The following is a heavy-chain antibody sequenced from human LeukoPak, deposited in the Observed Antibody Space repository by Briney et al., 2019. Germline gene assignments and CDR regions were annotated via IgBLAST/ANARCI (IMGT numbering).Heavy chain of an antibody. CDR3: AREILWFGELSYDY. J-gene: IGHJ4*02. V-gene: IGHV3-48*03. CDR2: ISTSGSII. Sequence: PGGSLRLSCAVSGFTFRSHEMNWARQAPGKGLEWISYISTSGSIIYYADSVKGRFTISRDNARNSLFLQMGSLKVEDTAVYYCAREILWFGELSYDYWGQGTLVTVSS. D-gene: IGHD3-10*01. CDR1: GFTFRSHE.